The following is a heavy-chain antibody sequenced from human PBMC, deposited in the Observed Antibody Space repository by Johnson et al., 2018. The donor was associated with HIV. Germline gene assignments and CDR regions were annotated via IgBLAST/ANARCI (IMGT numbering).Heavy chain of an antibody. J-gene: IGHJ3*02. CDR2: IYSGGST. Sequence: VQLVESGGGVVQPGGSLRLSCAASGFTVSNNYMTWVRQAPGKGLEWVSLIYSGGSTYYADSVKGRFTISRDNSKNTLYLQMNSLRAEDTAVYYCARDRRITIFGSGRAVQSNDAFDIWGQGTMVTVSS. V-gene: IGHV3-66*01. CDR1: GFTVSNNY. CDR3: ARDRRITIFGSGRAVQSNDAFDI. D-gene: IGHD3-3*01.